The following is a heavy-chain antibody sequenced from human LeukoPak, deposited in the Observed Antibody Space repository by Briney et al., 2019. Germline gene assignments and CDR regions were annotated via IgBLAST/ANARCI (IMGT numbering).Heavy chain of an antibody. D-gene: IGHD3-9*01. CDR3: ARGGGLRYFDWLLYREFDY. Sequence: GGSLRLSCAASGFTFSSYNMNWVRQAPGKGPEWVSSITSSSSYIYYADSVKGRFTISRDNAKNSLYLQMDSLRVEDTAVYYCARGGGLRYFDWLLYREFDYWGQGTLVTVSS. V-gene: IGHV3-21*06. CDR2: ITSSSSYI. J-gene: IGHJ4*02. CDR1: GFTFSSYN.